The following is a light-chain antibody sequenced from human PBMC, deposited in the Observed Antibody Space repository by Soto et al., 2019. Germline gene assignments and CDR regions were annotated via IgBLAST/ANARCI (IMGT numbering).Light chain of an antibody. V-gene: IGLV1-40*01. CDR1: SSNIGAGYD. CDR2: GR. CDR3: SSYTSTSTQV. Sequence: QSVLTQPPSVSGAPGQRVTISCTGSSSNIGAGYDVQWYQQFPGTAPKLLLYGRNRPSGVSDRFSGSKSGNSASLTISGLQAGDEADYYCSSYTSTSTQVFGSGTKVTVL. J-gene: IGLJ1*01.